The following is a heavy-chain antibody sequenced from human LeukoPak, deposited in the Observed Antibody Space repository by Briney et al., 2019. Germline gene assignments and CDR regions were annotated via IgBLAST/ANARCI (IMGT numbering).Heavy chain of an antibody. D-gene: IGHD3-9*01. CDR2: IYYSGST. Sequence: KSSETLSLTCTVSGGPISSGGYYWSWIRQHPGKGLEWIGYIYYSGSTYYNPSLKSRVTISVDTSKNQFSLKLSSVTAADTAVYYCAKDEVRYFDWSHHYYYGMDVWGKGTTVTVSS. CDR3: AKDEVRYFDWSHHYYYGMDV. J-gene: IGHJ6*04. V-gene: IGHV4-31*03. CDR1: GGPISSGGYY.